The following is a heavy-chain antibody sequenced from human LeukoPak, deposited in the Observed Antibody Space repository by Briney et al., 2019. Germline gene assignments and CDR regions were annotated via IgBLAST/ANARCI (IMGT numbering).Heavy chain of an antibody. D-gene: IGHD3-10*01. Sequence: SQTLSLTCAVSGGSISSGGYSWSWIRQPPGKGLEWFGYIYHSGSTYYNPSLKSRVTISVDRSKDQFSLKLSSVTAADTAVYYCARRPPDGSGRGWFDPWGQGTLVTVSS. CDR3: ARRPPDGSGRGWFDP. V-gene: IGHV4-30-2*01. CDR1: GGSISSGGYS. CDR2: IYHSGST. J-gene: IGHJ5*02.